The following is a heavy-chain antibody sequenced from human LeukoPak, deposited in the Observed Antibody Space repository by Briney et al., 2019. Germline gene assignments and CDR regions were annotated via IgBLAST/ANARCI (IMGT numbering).Heavy chain of an antibody. CDR1: GFTFDDYA. CDR2: ISWNSGSI. V-gene: IGHV3-9*03. CDR3: AKSSNYDILTGDFDY. Sequence: SGRSLRLSCAASGFTFDDYAMHWVRQAPGKGLEWVSGISWNSGSIGYADSVKGRFTISRDNAKNSLYLQMNSLRAEDMALYYCAKSSNYDILTGDFDYWGQGTLVTVSS. J-gene: IGHJ4*02. D-gene: IGHD3-9*01.